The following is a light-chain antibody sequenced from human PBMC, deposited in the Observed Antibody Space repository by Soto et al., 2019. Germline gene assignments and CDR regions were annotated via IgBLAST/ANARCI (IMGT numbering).Light chain of an antibody. CDR2: EVS. CDR3: TSYTSSFTHL. V-gene: IGLV2-14*01. J-gene: IGLJ1*01. Sequence: QSVLTQPASVSGSPGQSITIPCTGTSSDVGGYNYVSWYQQHPGKAPKLMIFEVSNRPSGVSNRFSGSKSGNTASLTISGLQTEDEADYYCTSYTSSFTHLFGTGTKVTVL. CDR1: SSDVGGYNY.